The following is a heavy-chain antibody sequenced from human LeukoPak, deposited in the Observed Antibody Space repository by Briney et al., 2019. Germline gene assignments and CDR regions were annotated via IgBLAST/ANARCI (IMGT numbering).Heavy chain of an antibody. J-gene: IGHJ4*02. CDR2: IKQGGSEK. CDR1: GFTFSNYA. CDR3: ARADYDYVWGSYRQYYFDY. Sequence: GGSLRLSCAASGFTFSNYAMSWVRQAPGKGLDWVANIKQGGSEKYYVDSVKARFTISKDNAKNSLYLKMNSLRAEDTAVYYCARADYDYVWGSYRQYYFDYWGQGTLVTVSS. V-gene: IGHV3-7*01. D-gene: IGHD3-16*02.